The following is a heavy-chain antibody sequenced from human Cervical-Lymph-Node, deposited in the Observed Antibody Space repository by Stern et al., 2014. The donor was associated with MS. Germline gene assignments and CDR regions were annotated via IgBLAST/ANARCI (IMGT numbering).Heavy chain of an antibody. CDR2: IVVGSGNT. CDR1: GFTFTSSA. J-gene: IGHJ6*02. Sequence: QLVQSGPEVKKPGTSVKVSCKASGFTFTSSAVQWVRQARGQSLEWIGWIVVGSGNTNYAQKFQERVTITRDMSTSTAYMELSSLRSEDTAVYYCAAEYHYYYGMDVWGQGTTVTVSS. CDR3: AAEYHYYYGMDV. V-gene: IGHV1-58*01.